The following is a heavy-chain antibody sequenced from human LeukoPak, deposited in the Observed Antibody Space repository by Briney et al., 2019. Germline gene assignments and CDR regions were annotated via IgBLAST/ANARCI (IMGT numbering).Heavy chain of an antibody. CDR1: GGTFSSYA. Sequence: SVTVSCKASGGTFSSYAISWVRQAPGQGLEWMGGIIPIFGTSNYAHKFQGRVTITADESTSTVYMELSSLRSDDTAIYYCAFEGYNYGYNWGQGTLVTVSS. V-gene: IGHV1-69*13. CDR3: AFEGYNYGYN. D-gene: IGHD5-18*01. J-gene: IGHJ4*02. CDR2: IIPIFGTS.